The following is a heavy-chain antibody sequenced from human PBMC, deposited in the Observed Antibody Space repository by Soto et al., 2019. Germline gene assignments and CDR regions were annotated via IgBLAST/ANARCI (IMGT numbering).Heavy chain of an antibody. J-gene: IGHJ4*02. CDR3: ARSPPGWLSFDY. CDR1: GGSISGYY. V-gene: IGHV4-4*07. CDR2: VYTSGNA. Sequence: PSETLSLTCSVSGGSISGYYWSWIRQPAGKGLEWIGRVYTSGNANYNPSLKSRVTMSVDTSKNQFSLKLSSVTAADTAVYYFARSPPGWLSFDYWGRGTLVTVSS. D-gene: IGHD3-22*01.